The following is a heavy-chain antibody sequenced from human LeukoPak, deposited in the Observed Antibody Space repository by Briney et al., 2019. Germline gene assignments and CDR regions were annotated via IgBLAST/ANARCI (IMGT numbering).Heavy chain of an antibody. V-gene: IGHV4-38-2*02. Sequence: PSETLSLTCTVSGYSISNGYYWGWIRQHPGKGLEWFGSISHGGSTYYNPSLRSRITISLDRSKQKFSLKLTSVTAADTAVYFCARGAEYYAIWRGYAGYSDYWGQGISVTVSS. CDR1: GYSISNGYY. CDR2: ISHGGST. CDR3: ARGAEYYAIWRGYAGYSDY. D-gene: IGHD3-3*01. J-gene: IGHJ4*02.